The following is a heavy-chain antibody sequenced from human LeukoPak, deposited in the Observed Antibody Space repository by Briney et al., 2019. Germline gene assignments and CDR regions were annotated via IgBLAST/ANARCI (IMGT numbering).Heavy chain of an antibody. CDR1: GFTFSSYG. D-gene: IGHD3-3*01. V-gene: IGHV3-30*02. Sequence: PGGSLRLSCAASGFTFSSYGMHWVRQAPGKGLEWVAFIRYDGSSKYYADSVKGRFTISRDNSKNTLYLQMNSLRAEDTAVYYCARDHRASTLTIFGVVPIWGQGTLVTVSS. CDR2: IRYDGSSK. J-gene: IGHJ4*02. CDR3: ARDHRASTLTIFGVVPI.